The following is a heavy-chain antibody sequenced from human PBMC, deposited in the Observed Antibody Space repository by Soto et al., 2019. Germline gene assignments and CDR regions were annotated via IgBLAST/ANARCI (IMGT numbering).Heavy chain of an antibody. CDR1: GGSISSSNW. CDR2: IYHSGST. Sequence: SETLSLTCAVSGGSISSSNWWSWVRQPPGKGLEWIGEIYHSGSTNYNPSLKSRVTITVDKSKNQFSLKLSSVTAADTAVYYCAALGTYFYDTSDTTFDPWGQGTLVTVSS. D-gene: IGHD3-22*01. J-gene: IGHJ5*02. CDR3: AALGTYFYDTSDTTFDP. V-gene: IGHV4-4*02.